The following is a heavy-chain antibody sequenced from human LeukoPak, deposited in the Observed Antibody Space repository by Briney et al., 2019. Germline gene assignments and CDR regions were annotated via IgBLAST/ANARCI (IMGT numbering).Heavy chain of an antibody. Sequence: PSETLSLTCTVSGGSISSYYWSWIRQPPGKGLEWIGYIYYSGSTNYNPSLKSRVTISVDTSKNQFSLKLSSVTAADTAVHYCAREGWGYYDSSGLVYWGQGTLVTVSS. D-gene: IGHD3-22*01. CDR3: AREGWGYYDSSGLVY. CDR1: GGSISSYY. V-gene: IGHV4-59*01. CDR2: IYYSGST. J-gene: IGHJ4*02.